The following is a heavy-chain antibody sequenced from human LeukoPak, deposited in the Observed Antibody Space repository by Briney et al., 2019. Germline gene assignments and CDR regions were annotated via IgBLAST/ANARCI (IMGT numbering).Heavy chain of an antibody. J-gene: IGHJ4*02. CDR2: ISSNGGTT. CDR1: GFTFSSYA. CDR3: ARDFGATFDY. Sequence: GGSLRLSCSASGFTFSSYAMHWGRQAPGKGLEYVSAISSNGGTTYYADSVKGRFTISRDNSKNTLYLQMNSLRAEDTAVYYCARDFGATFDYWGQGTLVTVSS. V-gene: IGHV3-64*04. D-gene: IGHD3-10*01.